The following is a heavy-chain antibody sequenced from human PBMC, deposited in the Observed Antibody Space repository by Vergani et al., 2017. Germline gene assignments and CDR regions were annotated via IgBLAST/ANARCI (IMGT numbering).Heavy chain of an antibody. J-gene: IGHJ3*01. CDR3: VRRAERWETLLRDDFDV. CDR1: GGSLSGYY. V-gene: IGHV4-34*01. D-gene: IGHD1-26*01. Sequence: QVQLQQWGPGLLKPSETLSLTCAVYGGSLSGYYWSWIRLAPGKGLEWIGEINHSGTINYNPTLKSPFNVSIDTSRDHFSLKLRSVSAADTAVYFCVRRAERWETLLRDDFDVWGQGTFVTVSP. CDR2: INHSGTI.